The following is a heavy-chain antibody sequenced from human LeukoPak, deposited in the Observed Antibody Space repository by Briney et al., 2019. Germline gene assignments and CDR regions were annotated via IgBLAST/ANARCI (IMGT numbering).Heavy chain of an antibody. J-gene: IGHJ4*02. Sequence: SETLSLTCTVSGGSISSYYWSWIRQPAGKGLEWIGRIYTSGSTNYNPSLKSRVTMSVDTSKNQFSLKLSSVTAGDTAVYYCARTYCDSTTCYRFDYWGQGTLVTVSS. CDR2: IYTSGST. D-gene: IGHD2-2*01. V-gene: IGHV4-4*07. CDR1: GGSISSYY. CDR3: ARTYCDSTTCYRFDY.